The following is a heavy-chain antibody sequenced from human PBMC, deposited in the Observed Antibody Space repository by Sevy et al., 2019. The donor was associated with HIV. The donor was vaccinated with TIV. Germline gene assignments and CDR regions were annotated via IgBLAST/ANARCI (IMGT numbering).Heavy chain of an antibody. V-gene: IGHV3-7*03. J-gene: IGHJ2*01. CDR1: GFTFSSYW. CDR3: ARDQALGYCSGSSCSFKPYWYFDL. Sequence: GGSLRLSCAASGFTFSSYWMSWVRQAPGKGLEWVANIKQDGSEKYYVDSVKGRFTISRDNAKNSLYLQMNSLRAEDTAVYYCARDQALGYCSGSSCSFKPYWYFDLWGRGTLVTVSS. D-gene: IGHD2-15*01. CDR2: IKQDGSEK.